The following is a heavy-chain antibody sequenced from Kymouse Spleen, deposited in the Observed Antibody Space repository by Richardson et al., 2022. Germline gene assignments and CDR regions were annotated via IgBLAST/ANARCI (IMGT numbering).Heavy chain of an antibody. CDR2: INHSGST. Sequence: QVQLQQWGAGLLKPSETLSLTCAVYGGSFSGYYWSWIRQPPGKGLEWIGEINHSGSTNYNPSLKSRVTISVDTSKNQFSLKLSSVTAADTAVYYCARVVRGDAFDIWGQGTMVTVSS. CDR1: GGSFSGYY. CDR3: ARVVRGDAFDI. D-gene: IGHD3-10*01. V-gene: IGHV4-34*01. J-gene: IGHJ3*02.